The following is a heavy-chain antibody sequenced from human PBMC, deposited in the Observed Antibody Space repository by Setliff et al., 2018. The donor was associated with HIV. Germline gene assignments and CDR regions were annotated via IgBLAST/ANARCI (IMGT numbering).Heavy chain of an antibody. CDR3: AREDGGIAAPKRIFDP. CDR2: INPGSGDT. J-gene: IGHJ5*02. Sequence: ASVKVSCKASGYSFTNYYIHWVRQAPGQGLEWMGVINPGSGDTLYARNFQGRVTVSRDTSTSTVYMVLSSLRSEDTAVYFCAREDGGIAAPKRIFDPWGQGALVTVSS. V-gene: IGHV1-46*01. D-gene: IGHD6-6*01. CDR1: GYSFTNYY.